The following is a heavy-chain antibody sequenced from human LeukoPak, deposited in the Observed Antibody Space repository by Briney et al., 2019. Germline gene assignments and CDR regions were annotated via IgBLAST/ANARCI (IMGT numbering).Heavy chain of an antibody. D-gene: IGHD1-14*01. J-gene: IGHJ4*02. V-gene: IGHV3-23*01. Sequence: PGGSLRLSCAASAFTFSNYAMSWVRQAPGKGLEWVSTISNSDSSTYYADSVKGRFTISRDNSESTLYLQMNSLRAEDTAVYYCAKATGYLLWGQGTLVIVSS. CDR2: ISNSDSST. CDR1: AFTFSNYA. CDR3: AKATGYLL.